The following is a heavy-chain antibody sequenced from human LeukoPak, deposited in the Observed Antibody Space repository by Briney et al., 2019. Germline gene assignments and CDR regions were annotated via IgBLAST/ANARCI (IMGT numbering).Heavy chain of an antibody. CDR3: AKLGHCSGGSCYAFDY. D-gene: IGHD2-15*01. V-gene: IGHV3-23*01. CDR1: GLTLRNYA. Sequence: GGSLRLSCAASGLTLRNYAMTWVRQAPGKGLEWVSGLSDNGISTYYADSVKGRFSISRDSSKNTLHLQMNSLRVDDTAVYYCAKLGHCSGGSCYAFDYWGQGTLVTVSS. J-gene: IGHJ4*02. CDR2: LSDNGIST.